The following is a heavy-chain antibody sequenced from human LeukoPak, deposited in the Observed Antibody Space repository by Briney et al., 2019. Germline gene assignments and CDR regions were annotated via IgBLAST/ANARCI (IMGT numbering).Heavy chain of an antibody. J-gene: IGHJ6*02. CDR3: ARDGAHYYYYGMDV. V-gene: IGHV3-21*01. Sequence: GGSLRLSCAASGFTFSSYSMNWVRQVPGKGLEWVSSISSSSSYIYYADSVKGRFTISRDNAKNSLYLQMNSLRAEDTAVYYCARDGAHYYYYGMDVWGQGTTVTVSS. D-gene: IGHD3-16*01. CDR1: GFTFSSYS. CDR2: ISSSSSYI.